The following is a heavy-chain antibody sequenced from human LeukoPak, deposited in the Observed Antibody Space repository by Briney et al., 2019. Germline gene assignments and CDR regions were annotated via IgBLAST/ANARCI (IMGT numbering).Heavy chain of an antibody. CDR3: TTGGSVIVAGTRAFDI. CDR1: GFTFSSYS. D-gene: IGHD5-12*01. J-gene: IGHJ3*02. CDR2: IKSEIDGGTT. Sequence: GGSLRLSCAASGFTFSSYSMNWVRQAPGQGLEWVGRIKSEIDGGTTDYAAPVQGRFTISRDDSQATLYLQMNSLKTEDTAVYYCTTGGSVIVAGTRAFDIWGQGTLVTVSS. V-gene: IGHV3-15*07.